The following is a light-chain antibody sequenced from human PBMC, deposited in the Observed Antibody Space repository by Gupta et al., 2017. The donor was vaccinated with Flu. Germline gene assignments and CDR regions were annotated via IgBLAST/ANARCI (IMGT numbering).Light chain of an antibody. V-gene: IGLV2-14*01. CDR1: SSDVGGYNY. J-gene: IGLJ3*02. Sequence: SIAISCTGSSSDVGGYNYVSWYQHHPGKAPKLVISEVSNRPSGVSNRFSGSKSGNTASLTISGLQAEDEAYYYCSSYTSSSNKLFGGGTKLTVL. CDR2: EVS. CDR3: SSYTSSSNKL.